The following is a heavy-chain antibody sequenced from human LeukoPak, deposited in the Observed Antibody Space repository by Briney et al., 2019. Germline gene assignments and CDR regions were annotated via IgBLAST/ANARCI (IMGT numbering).Heavy chain of an antibody. Sequence: ASVKVSCKASGYTFTSYDINWVRQATGQGLGWMGWMNLNSGNTGYEQKFQGRVTMTRNTSISTAYMELSSLRSEDTAVYYCARDLEMATITEYYYYGMDVWGQGTTVTVSS. CDR1: GYTFTSYD. CDR2: MNLNSGNT. J-gene: IGHJ6*02. D-gene: IGHD5-24*01. CDR3: ARDLEMATITEYYYYGMDV. V-gene: IGHV1-8*01.